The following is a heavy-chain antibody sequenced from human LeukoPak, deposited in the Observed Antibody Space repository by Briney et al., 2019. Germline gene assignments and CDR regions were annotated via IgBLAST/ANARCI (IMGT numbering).Heavy chain of an antibody. D-gene: IGHD6-6*01. CDR3: ARGGGYSNTSPYYYMDV. CDR2: IYYSGST. Sequence: PSETLSLTCTVSGGSISSSSYYWGWIRQPPGKGLEWIGSIYYSGSTYYNPSLKSRVTISVDTSKNQFSLKLSSVTAADTAVYYCARGGGYSNTSPYYYMDVWGKGTTVTVSS. J-gene: IGHJ6*03. CDR1: GGSISSSSYY. V-gene: IGHV4-39*07.